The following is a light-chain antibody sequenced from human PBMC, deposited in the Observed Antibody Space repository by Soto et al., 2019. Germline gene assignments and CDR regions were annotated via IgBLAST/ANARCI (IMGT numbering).Light chain of an antibody. CDR3: QQYGSSPST. Sequence: EIELTQSPCTLSLSPGERATLSCRASQSVSSNYITWYQQKPGQAPRRLIFGASSRATGIPDRFSGSGSGTDFTLTISRLEPEDFAVYYCQQYGSSPSTFGQGTKVDI. V-gene: IGKV3-20*01. CDR1: QSVSSNY. CDR2: GAS. J-gene: IGKJ1*01.